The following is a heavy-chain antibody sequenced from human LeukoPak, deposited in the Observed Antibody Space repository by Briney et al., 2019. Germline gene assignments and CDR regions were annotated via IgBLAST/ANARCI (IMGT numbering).Heavy chain of an antibody. CDR1: GGSISSFSYY. CDR2: IYYSGST. Sequence: SETLSLTCTVSGGSISSFSYYWGWIRQPPGRGLEWIGTIYYSGSTYYNPSLKSRVTISTDTSKNQFSLNLRSVTAADTAVYYCARVRGDSPYSFDYWGQGTLATVSS. D-gene: IGHD2-21*02. V-gene: IGHV4-39*07. CDR3: ARVRGDSPYSFDY. J-gene: IGHJ4*02.